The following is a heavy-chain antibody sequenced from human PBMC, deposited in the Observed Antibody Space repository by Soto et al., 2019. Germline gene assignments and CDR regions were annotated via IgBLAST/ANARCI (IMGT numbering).Heavy chain of an antibody. CDR3: ARCKQKVIHCAMDV. J-gene: IGHJ6*02. CDR2: INYDGSSK. D-gene: IGHD2-21*01. Sequence: QVHLVESGGGAVQAGRSLRVSCATSGFTFSAYGMHWVRQAPGKGLEWVAFINYDGSSKFYGDSVKGRFTVSRDNSKNTLFLQLNSLRGEETATYYCARCKQKVIHCAMDVWGQGATVTV. CDR1: GFTFSAYG. V-gene: IGHV3-33*01.